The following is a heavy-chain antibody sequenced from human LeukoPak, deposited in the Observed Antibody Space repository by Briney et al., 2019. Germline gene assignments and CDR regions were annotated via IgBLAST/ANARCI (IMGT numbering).Heavy chain of an antibody. CDR3: ARGGDYYDSRPYYYMDV. D-gene: IGHD3-22*01. CDR1: GGTFSSYA. Sequence: SVKVSCKASGGTFSSYAISWVRQAPGQGLEWMGGIIPIFGTANYAQKFQGRVTITTDESTSTAYMELSSLRSEDTAVYDCARGGDYYDSRPYYYMDVWGKGTTVTVSS. J-gene: IGHJ6*03. CDR2: IIPIFGTA. V-gene: IGHV1-69*05.